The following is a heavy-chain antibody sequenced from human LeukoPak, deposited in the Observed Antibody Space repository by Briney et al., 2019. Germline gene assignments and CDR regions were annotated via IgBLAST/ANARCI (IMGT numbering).Heavy chain of an antibody. CDR3: ARAVVWFGEAYYSDY. Sequence: SETLSLTCTVSGGSISSGDYYWSWIRQPPGKGLEWIGYIYYSGSTYYNPSLKSRVTISVDTSKNQFSLKLSSVTAADTAVYYCARAVVWFGEAYYSDYWGQGTLVTVSS. CDR2: IYYSGST. J-gene: IGHJ4*02. V-gene: IGHV4-30-4*01. CDR1: GGSISSGDYY. D-gene: IGHD3-10*01.